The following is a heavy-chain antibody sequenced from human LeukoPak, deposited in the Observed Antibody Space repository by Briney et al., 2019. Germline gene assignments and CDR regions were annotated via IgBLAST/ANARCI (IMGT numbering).Heavy chain of an antibody. CDR3: ARLFGELLLPSDHIYYMDV. J-gene: IGHJ6*03. CDR1: GYTFTASG. CDR2: INPYNDIT. V-gene: IGHV1-18*01. D-gene: IGHD3-10*02. Sequence: ASVKVSCKASGYTFTASGLCWVRQAPGQGLEWMGWINPYNDITDYAQTFKGRVTMTTDTSTSTAYMELRSLRSDDTAVYYCARLFGELLLPSDHIYYMDVWGKGTAVTVSS.